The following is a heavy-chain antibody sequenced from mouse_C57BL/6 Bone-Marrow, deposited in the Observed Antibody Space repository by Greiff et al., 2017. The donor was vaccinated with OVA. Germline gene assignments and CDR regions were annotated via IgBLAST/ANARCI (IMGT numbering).Heavy chain of an antibody. J-gene: IGHJ4*01. CDR2: INPNNGGT. CDR3: ARGYPYAMDY. CDR1: GYTFTDYY. Sequence: VQLQQSGPELVKPGASVKISCKASGYTFTDYYMNWVKQSHGKSLEWIGDINPNNGGTSYNQKFKGKATLTVDKSSSTAYMELRSLTSEDSAVYYCARGYPYAMDYWVQGTSVTVSS. D-gene: IGHD5-1-1*01. V-gene: IGHV1-26*01.